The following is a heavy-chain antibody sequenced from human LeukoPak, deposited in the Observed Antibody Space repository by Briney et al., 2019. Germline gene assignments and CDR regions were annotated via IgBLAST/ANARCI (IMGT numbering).Heavy chain of an antibody. CDR2: ITNSDNSM. Sequence: GGSLRLSCAASGFTFSDYYMTWIRQAPGKGLEWVSYITNSDNSMYYADSVKGRFTISRDNAKNSLYLQMNSLRAEDTAVYYCAKVHSSGWYYFDYWGQGTLVTVSS. CDR1: GFTFSDYY. J-gene: IGHJ4*02. D-gene: IGHD6-19*01. CDR3: AKVHSSGWYYFDY. V-gene: IGHV3-11*01.